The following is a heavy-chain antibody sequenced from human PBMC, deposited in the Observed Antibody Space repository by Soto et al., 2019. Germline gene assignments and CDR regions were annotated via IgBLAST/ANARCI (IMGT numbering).Heavy chain of an antibody. CDR2: MYYTGVT. Sequence: SETLSLTCSVSGGSVRSGNHFWNWIRQPPGRGLEWLGYMYYTGVTNYNPSLKSRVSMSVDTSKNQFSLKLTSLTAADTAVYYCARGGEPLGYYGLDVWGQGATVTVSS. CDR3: ARGGEPLGYYGLDV. V-gene: IGHV4-61*01. CDR1: GGSVRSGNHF. J-gene: IGHJ6*02. D-gene: IGHD3-10*01.